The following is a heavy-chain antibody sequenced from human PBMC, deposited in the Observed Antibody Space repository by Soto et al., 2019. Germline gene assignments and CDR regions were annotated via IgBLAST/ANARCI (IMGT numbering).Heavy chain of an antibody. CDR2: ISGSGGST. V-gene: IGHV3-23*01. D-gene: IGHD2-15*01. Sequence: PGGSLRLSCAASGFTFSSYAMSWVRQAPGKGLEWVSAISGSGGSTYYADSVKGRFTISRDNSKNTLYLQMNSLRAEDTAVYYCAKDPRIVVVVAADFVYWGQGTLVTAPQ. CDR3: AKDPRIVVVVAADFVY. CDR1: GFTFSSYA. J-gene: IGHJ4*02.